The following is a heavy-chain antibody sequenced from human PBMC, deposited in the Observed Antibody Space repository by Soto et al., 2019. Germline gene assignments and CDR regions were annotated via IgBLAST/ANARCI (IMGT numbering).Heavy chain of an antibody. D-gene: IGHD2-21*01. Sequence: EVQMVQSAVEVKQPGESLKISCEAFGFSFTSYWIAWVRQVPGKGLEWMGIIYPSDSRTTYSPSFQGHVTISADKSFTTAYLQWSSLRASDTAVYYCARQYVGVPTVAMLAYAYWGQGTLVSVSS. CDR3: ARQYVGVPTVAMLAYAY. CDR2: IYPSDSRT. J-gene: IGHJ4*02. V-gene: IGHV5-51*01. CDR1: GFSFTSYW.